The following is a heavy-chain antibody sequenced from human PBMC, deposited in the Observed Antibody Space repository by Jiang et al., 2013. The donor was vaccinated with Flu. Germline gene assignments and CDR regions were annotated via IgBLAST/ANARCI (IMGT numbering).Heavy chain of an antibody. CDR3: ARADISYWHFDL. Sequence: SLTCSVSGGSISGYFWSWIRQSPGKGLEWIGYIYDSGSTNYNPSLGSRVTISIDTSKNEFSLKVNSVTAADAAVYYCARADISYWHFDLWGRGTLVSVSS. V-gene: IGHV4-59*01. D-gene: IGHD2-15*01. J-gene: IGHJ2*01. CDR1: GGSISGYF. CDR2: IYDSGST.